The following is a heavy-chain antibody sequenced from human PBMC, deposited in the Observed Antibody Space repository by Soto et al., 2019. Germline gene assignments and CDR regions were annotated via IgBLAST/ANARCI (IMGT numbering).Heavy chain of an antibody. V-gene: IGHV4-30-4*08. Sequence: SETLYLTCTVSGGSVGNGMYYWSWIRQPPGEGLEWIGNVYFTATTYYNPSFESRVAISVDTSESQFSLNVTSVTAADTAVYFCARGRYCLTGRCFPNWFDSWGQGALVTVSS. CDR2: VYFTATT. CDR1: GGSVGNGMYY. CDR3: ARGRYCLTGRCFPNWFDS. D-gene: IGHD7-27*01. J-gene: IGHJ5*01.